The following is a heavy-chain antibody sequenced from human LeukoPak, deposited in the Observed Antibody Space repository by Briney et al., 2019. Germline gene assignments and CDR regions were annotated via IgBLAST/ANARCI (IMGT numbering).Heavy chain of an antibody. Sequence: GASVKVSCKASGYSFNNCFISWVRQAPGQGLEWVGWISPHSHTTHYAEKVQGRVTMTTDTFTTTVYMELRSLRSDDTAVYYSALGRQYYDFWSGQFHGGDAFDIWGQGTMVTVSS. CDR1: GYSFNNCF. D-gene: IGHD3-3*01. J-gene: IGHJ3*02. CDR3: ALGRQYYDFWSGQFHGGDAFDI. CDR2: ISPHSHTT. V-gene: IGHV1-18*01.